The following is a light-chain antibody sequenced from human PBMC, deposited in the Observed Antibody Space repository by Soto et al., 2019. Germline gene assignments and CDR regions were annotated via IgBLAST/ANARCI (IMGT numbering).Light chain of an antibody. J-gene: IGKJ1*01. CDR1: RGIGNA. CDR2: SAS. Sequence: DIEMTQSPSSLSASVGETVTLSCRPSRGIGNALAWYQQKPGTVPNLLIHSASTLQSGVPSRFSGSGSGTDFTLTISSLQPEDVASYYCQKYDSAPTFGPGTKVDIK. V-gene: IGKV1-27*01. CDR3: QKYDSAPT.